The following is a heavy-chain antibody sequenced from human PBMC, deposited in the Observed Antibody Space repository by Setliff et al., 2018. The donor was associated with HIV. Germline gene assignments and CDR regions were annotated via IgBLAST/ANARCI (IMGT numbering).Heavy chain of an antibody. J-gene: IGHJ2*01. D-gene: IGHD3-10*01. CDR3: ATDPMDSSIRHFDL. CDR1: YGSISGHY. CDR2: IHHSGGT. V-gene: IGHV4-59*11. Sequence: SETLSLTCTVSYGSISGHYWTWIRQPPGKGLEWIGYIHHSGGTQYNPSLMSRLTMSVDSSKNQFSLSLSSVTAADTAVYYCATDPMDSSIRHFDLWGRGTLVTVS.